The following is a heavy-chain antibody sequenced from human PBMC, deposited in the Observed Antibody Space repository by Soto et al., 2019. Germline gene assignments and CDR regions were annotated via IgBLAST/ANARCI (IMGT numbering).Heavy chain of an antibody. Sequence: EVQLVESGGGLVQPGGSLRLSCAASGFTFRSFWMSWVRQAPGKGLEWVANIQQDGSEKYYVDSVKGRFTISRDNDKNSLYLQMNSLRAEDTAVYYCARYYSNFYYYLDVWGKGTTVTVSS. CDR2: IQQDGSEK. D-gene: IGHD4-4*01. CDR3: ARYYSNFYYYLDV. CDR1: GFTFRSFW. V-gene: IGHV3-7*01. J-gene: IGHJ6*03.